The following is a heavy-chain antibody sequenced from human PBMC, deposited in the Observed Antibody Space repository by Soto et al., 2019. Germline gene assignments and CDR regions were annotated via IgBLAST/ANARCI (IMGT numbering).Heavy chain of an antibody. CDR2: INHSGST. CDR1: GGSFSGYY. Sequence: SETLSLTCAVYGGSFSGYYWSWIRQPPGKGLEWIGEINHSGSTNYNPSLKSRVTISVDTSKNQFSLKLSSVTAADTAVYYCARSEYSSSPPGFDYWGQGTLVTVSS. D-gene: IGHD6-6*01. J-gene: IGHJ4*02. V-gene: IGHV4-34*01. CDR3: ARSEYSSSPPGFDY.